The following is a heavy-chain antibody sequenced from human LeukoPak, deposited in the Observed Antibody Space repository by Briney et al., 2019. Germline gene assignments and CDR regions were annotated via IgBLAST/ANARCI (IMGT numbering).Heavy chain of an antibody. Sequence: GGPLRLSCAASGFTFDDYGMTWVRHAPGKGLEWVSGFNWNGGATEYADSVKDRFTISRDNAKISLYLEMDSLRAEDTAFYHFSKGRGRIAGGTPDNWGQRTLVTVSS. V-gene: IGHV3-20*01. CDR3: SKGRGRIAGGTPDN. CDR2: FNWNGGAT. D-gene: IGHD2-15*01. CDR1: GFTFDDYG. J-gene: IGHJ4*02.